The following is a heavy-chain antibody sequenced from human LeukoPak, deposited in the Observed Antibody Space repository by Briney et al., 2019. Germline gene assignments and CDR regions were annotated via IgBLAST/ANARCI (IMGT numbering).Heavy chain of an antibody. D-gene: IGHD3-3*01. J-gene: IGHJ5*02. V-gene: IGHV4-59*11. CDR3: ARSEYDFWSGYQNWFDP. CDR1: DGSISNHY. Sequence: SETLSLTCTVSDGSISNHYWSWIRQPPGKGLEWIGYIYSSGSTSYNPSLKSRVTISVDTSKNQFSLKLNSVTAADTAVYYCARSEYDFWSGYQNWFDPWGQGTLVTVSS. CDR2: IYSSGST.